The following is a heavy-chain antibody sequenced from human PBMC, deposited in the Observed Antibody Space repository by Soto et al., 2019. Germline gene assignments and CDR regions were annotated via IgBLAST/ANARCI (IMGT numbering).Heavy chain of an antibody. CDR3: AREDVQGSSWFRFLDF. CDR2: ISAYNGNT. D-gene: IGHD6-13*01. J-gene: IGHJ4*02. Sequence: ASVKVSCKASGYTFTSYGISWVRQAPGQGLEWMGWISAYNGNTNYAQKLQGRVTMTTDTSTSTAYMELRSLRSDDTAVYYCAREDVQGSSWFRFLDFWRQGALVTVSS. V-gene: IGHV1-18*01. CDR1: GYTFTSYG.